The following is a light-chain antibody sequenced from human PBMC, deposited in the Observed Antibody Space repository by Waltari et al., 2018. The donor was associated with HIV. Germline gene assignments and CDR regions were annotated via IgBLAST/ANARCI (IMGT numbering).Light chain of an antibody. J-gene: IGLJ2*01. V-gene: IGLV3-25*03. CDR1: ALPKQY. CDR2: KDT. CDR3: QSADSSGTYVV. Sequence: SYELTQPHSVSVSPGQTARITCSGSALPKQYAYWYQQKPGQAPVLVIYKDTERPSGIPERVSGSSSGTIVTLTISGVQAEDEADYYCQSADSSGTYVVFGGGTKLTVL.